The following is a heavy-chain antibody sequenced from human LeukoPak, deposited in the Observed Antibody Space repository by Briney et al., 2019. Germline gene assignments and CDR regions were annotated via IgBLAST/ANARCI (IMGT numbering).Heavy chain of an antibody. CDR1: GFTFSSYA. CDR3: TKELLKTYYCGSGSYSFDT. J-gene: IGHJ5*02. CDR2: ISGSGGST. V-gene: IGHV3-23*01. D-gene: IGHD3-10*01. Sequence: GGSLRLSCAASGFTFSSYAMSWVRQAPGKGLEWVSAISGSGGSTYYADSVKGRFTISRDNSKNTVYVQMNSLRAEDTAVYYCTKELLKTYYCGSGSYSFDTWGQGTLVTVSS.